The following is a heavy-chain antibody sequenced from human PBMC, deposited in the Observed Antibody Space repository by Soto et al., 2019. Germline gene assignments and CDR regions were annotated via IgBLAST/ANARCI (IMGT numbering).Heavy chain of an antibody. D-gene: IGHD2-15*01. V-gene: IGHV3-30-3*01. Sequence: QVQLVESGGGVVQPGRSLRLSCAASGFTFSSYAMHWVRQAPGKGLEWVAVISYDGSNKYYADSVKGRFTISRDNSKKTLYLQMNSLRAEDTAVYYCARQKRWYTPFGYFDYWGQGTLVTVSS. J-gene: IGHJ4*02. CDR2: ISYDGSNK. CDR1: GFTFSSYA. CDR3: ARQKRWYTPFGYFDY.